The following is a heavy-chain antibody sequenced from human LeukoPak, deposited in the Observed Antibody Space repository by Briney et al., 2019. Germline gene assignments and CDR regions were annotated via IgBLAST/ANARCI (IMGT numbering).Heavy chain of an antibody. CDR2: IYYSGNT. Sequence: SETLSLTCTVSGGSISSGDSYWSGIRQPPGKGLEWICYIYYSGNTYYNPSLKSRVTISVDTSKNQFSLKLSSVTAADTAVYYCARVDDYGVRSDVWGQGTLVTVSS. D-gene: IGHD4-17*01. J-gene: IGHJ4*02. CDR1: GGSISSGDSY. CDR3: ARVDDYGVRSDV. V-gene: IGHV4-30-4*01.